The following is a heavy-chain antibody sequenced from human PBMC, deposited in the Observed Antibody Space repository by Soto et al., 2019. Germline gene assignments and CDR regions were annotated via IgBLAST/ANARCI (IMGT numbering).Heavy chain of an antibody. D-gene: IGHD3-10*01. J-gene: IGHJ6*01. Sequence: QVQVQQSGPRLVKPSETLSLTCTVSSGPSKSHNWGWIRQPPGRGLEWTGYVYDTWSTSYNPSLKSRVTVSADTSTNRISLTLRFVTAADTAVYYCVRQGIGFLHGLVDVWGQGTTVIVSS. V-gene: IGHV4-59*08. CDR2: VYDTWST. CDR1: SGPSKSHN. CDR3: VRQGIGFLHGLVDV.